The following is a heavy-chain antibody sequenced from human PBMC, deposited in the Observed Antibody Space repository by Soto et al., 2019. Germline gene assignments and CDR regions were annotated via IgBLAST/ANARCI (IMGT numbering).Heavy chain of an antibody. CDR3: AREGSGDYGY. CDR2: IYHSGTF. V-gene: IGHV4-30-2*01. CDR1: GGSIGGVGYS. Sequence: SDTLSLTCAVSGGSIGGVGYSWSWIRQPPGGGLEWIGYIYHSGTFLKSPSLKTRLPMSLDMSNNHFSLTLNSMTAADTAVYYCAREGSGDYGYWGQETLVTVSS. D-gene: IGHD4-17*01. J-gene: IGHJ4*02.